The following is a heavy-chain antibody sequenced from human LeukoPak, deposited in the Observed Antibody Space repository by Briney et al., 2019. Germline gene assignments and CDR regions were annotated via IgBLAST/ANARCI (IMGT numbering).Heavy chain of an antibody. Sequence: PGGCLRLSCAASGFTFSSYGMHWVRGTPGPGVEWGAVIWHDGSCKYYAESVKGRFIISRHNSQNTLYLQMNSLRVEDTAVYYCVIHPRSNSGTNWFVPWGQGTLVTVSS. CDR3: VIHPRSNSGTNWFVP. J-gene: IGHJ5*02. CDR1: GFTFSSYG. D-gene: IGHD5-24*01. CDR2: IWHDGSCK. V-gene: IGHV3-33*01.